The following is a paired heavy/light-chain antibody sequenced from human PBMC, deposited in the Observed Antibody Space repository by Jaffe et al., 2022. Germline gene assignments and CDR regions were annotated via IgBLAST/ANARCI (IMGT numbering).Light chain of an antibody. CDR1: FSNIKSNT. CDR2: TSN. J-gene: IGLJ3*02. V-gene: IGLV1-44*01. Sequence: QSVLTQPPSVSGTPGQGVTISCSGSFSNIKSNTVNWFQQLPGTAPKLLIYTSNRRPSGVPDRFSGSKSGTSASLAISGLQSEDEADYYCATWDDTLKGWVFGGGTKLTVL. CDR3: ATWDDTLKGWV.
Heavy chain of an antibody. CDR1: GNTFTNFH. CDR2: INPTYGAT. J-gene: IGHJ4*02. D-gene: IGHD6-19*01. Sequence: QVQFIQSGAEVKKPGASVRVSCKASGNTFTNFHLHWVRQAPGQGLEWMALINPTYGATAYAQKFLGRVSVTWDTSTSTVNMDLSSLTSKDTAVYYCAASNGWYAVFEQWGQGTLVTVSS. CDR3: AASNGWYAVFEQ. V-gene: IGHV1-46*03.